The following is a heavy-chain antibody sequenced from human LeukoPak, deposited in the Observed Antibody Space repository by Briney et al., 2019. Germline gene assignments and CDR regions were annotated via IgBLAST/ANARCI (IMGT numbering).Heavy chain of an antibody. CDR2: IYYSGST. J-gene: IGHJ4*02. D-gene: IGHD1-26*01. CDR3: ARGGSYSRREPPDY. Sequence: PSETLSLTCTVSGGSISSYYWSWIRQPPGKGLEWIGYIYYSGSTNYNPSLKSRVTISVDTSKNQFSLKLRSVTAADTAVHYCARGGSYSRREPPDYWGQGTLVTVSS. V-gene: IGHV4-59*08. CDR1: GGSISSYY.